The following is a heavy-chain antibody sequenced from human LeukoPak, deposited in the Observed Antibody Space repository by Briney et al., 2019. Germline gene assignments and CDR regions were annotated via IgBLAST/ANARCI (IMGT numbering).Heavy chain of an antibody. Sequence: AGGSLRLSCAASGFTFDDYGMSWVRPAPGKGLELVSGINWNGGSTGYADSVKGRFTISRDNAKNSLYLQMNSLRAEDTALYYCARGMVVPAASPGSYYYYYMDVWGKGTTVTVSS. J-gene: IGHJ6*03. CDR2: INWNGGST. CDR1: GFTFDDYG. CDR3: ARGMVVPAASPGSYYYYYMDV. D-gene: IGHD2-2*01. V-gene: IGHV3-20*04.